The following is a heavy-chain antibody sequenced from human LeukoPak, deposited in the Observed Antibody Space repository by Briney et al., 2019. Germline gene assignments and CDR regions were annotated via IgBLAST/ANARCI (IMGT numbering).Heavy chain of an antibody. D-gene: IGHD4-23*01. CDR1: GGSFSGYY. V-gene: IGHV4-34*01. J-gene: IGHJ3*02. CDR3: ARAVVTPQGDAFDI. Sequence: PSETLSLTCAVYGGSFSGYYWSWIRQPPGKGLEWIGEINHSGSTNYNPSLKSRVTISVDTSQNQFSLKLSSVTAADTAVYYCARAVVTPQGDAFDIWGQGTMVTVSS. CDR2: INHSGST.